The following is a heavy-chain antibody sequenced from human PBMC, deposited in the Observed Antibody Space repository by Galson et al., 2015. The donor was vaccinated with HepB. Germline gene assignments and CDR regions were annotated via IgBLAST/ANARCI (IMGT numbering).Heavy chain of an antibody. CDR3: AKSLSSRIRYYYYGMDV. Sequence: SLRLSCAASGFTFSSYAMSWVRQAPGKGLEWVSAISGSGGSTYYADSVKGRFTISRDNSKYTLYLQMNSLRAEDTAVYYCAKSLSSRIRYYYYGMDVWGQGTTVTVSS. V-gene: IGHV3-23*01. CDR2: ISGSGGST. CDR1: GFTFSSYA. J-gene: IGHJ6*02. D-gene: IGHD6-6*01.